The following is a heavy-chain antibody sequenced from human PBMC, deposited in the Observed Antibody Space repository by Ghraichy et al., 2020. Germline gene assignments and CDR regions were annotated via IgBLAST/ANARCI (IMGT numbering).Heavy chain of an antibody. D-gene: IGHD2-2*02. J-gene: IGHJ6*02. CDR2: IIPNCGTA. Sequence: SVKVSCKASGGIFTSYPISWVRQAPGQGLEWMGEIIPNCGTANYAQKFQGRVTITGDESTSTAYMELSRVRSEDTAVYYCARSDIVVVPAAILGGGAYYYYGVDVCDQGPTVTVSS. CDR1: GGIFTSYP. V-gene: IGHV1-69*13. CDR3: ARSDIVVVPAAILGGGAYYYYGVDV.